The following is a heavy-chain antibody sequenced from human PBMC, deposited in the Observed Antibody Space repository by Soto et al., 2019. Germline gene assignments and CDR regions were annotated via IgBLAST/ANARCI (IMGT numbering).Heavy chain of an antibody. J-gene: IGHJ6*02. CDR3: SRFIMVGGWFDPNYYRGMEV. CDR2: ISGYNGNT. D-gene: IGHD6-19*01. V-gene: IGHV1-18*01. Sequence: QVQLVQSGAEVKKPGASVTVSCKTSGYTFSNYGINWVRQAPGQGLEWMGWISGYNGNTNYAQTVQGRGTMTTDTATGTVYMELRSQKSDDTAIYYCSRFIMVGGWFDPNYYRGMEVWGQGTTFTVSS. CDR1: GYTFSNYG.